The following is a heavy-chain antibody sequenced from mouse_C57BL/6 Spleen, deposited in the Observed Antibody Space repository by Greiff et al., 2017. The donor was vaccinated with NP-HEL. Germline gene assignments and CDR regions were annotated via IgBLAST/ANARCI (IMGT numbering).Heavy chain of an antibody. J-gene: IGHJ1*03. Sequence: VQLQQPGAELVKPGASVKMSCKASGYTFTSYWITWVKQRPGQGLEWIGDIYPGSGSTNSNEKFKSKATLTVDTSSSPAYMQLSSLTSEGSAVYYCARDYLRDFDVWGTGTTVTVSS. CDR2: IYPGSGST. CDR3: ARDYLRDFDV. CDR1: GYTFTSYW. V-gene: IGHV1-55*01. D-gene: IGHD5-5*01.